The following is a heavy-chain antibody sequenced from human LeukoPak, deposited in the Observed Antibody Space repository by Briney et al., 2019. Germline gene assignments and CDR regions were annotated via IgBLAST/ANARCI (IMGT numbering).Heavy chain of an antibody. J-gene: IGHJ6*03. CDR1: AGSFSSHC. D-gene: IGHD2-15*01. CDR2: INHSGST. V-gene: IGHV4-34*01. CDR3: ASVGGHSRRGSCYKHYYCYMDV. Sequence: SETLSLTCAVYAGSFSSHCWSWFRQPPGKGLEWIGEINHSGSTNYNPSLKSRVTISVDTSKNHSYLKLSSVTAPDTAVYYCASVGGHSRRGSCYKHYYCYMDVWGKGTTVTVSS.